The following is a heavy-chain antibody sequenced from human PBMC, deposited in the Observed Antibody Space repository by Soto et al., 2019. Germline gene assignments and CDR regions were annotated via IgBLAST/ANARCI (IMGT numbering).Heavy chain of an antibody. CDR2: IIPILGIA. J-gene: IGHJ5*02. CDR1: GGTFSSYT. Sequence: GASVKVSCKASGGTFSSYTISWVRQAPGQGLEWMGRIIPILGIANYAQKFQGRVTITADKSTSTAYMELSSLRSEDTAVYYCARDLGYCSGGSCFARGSWFDPWGQGTLVTVS. V-gene: IGHV1-69*04. D-gene: IGHD2-15*01. CDR3: ARDLGYCSGGSCFARGSWFDP.